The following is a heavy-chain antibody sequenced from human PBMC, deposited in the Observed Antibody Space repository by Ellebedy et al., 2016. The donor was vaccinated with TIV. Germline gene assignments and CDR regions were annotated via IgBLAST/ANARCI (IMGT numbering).Heavy chain of an antibody. J-gene: IGHJ4*02. CDR3: ARGLRGEFAS. V-gene: IGHV3-23*01. CDR2: ISSTGSGT. Sequence: GESLKISCAASGFTYSRFAMGWVRQAPGKGLEWVSSISSTGSGTYYTDSVKGRFTISRDNSKNTLYLQMSSLRAEDTALYYCARGLRGEFASWGQGNLVTVSS. D-gene: IGHD3-16*01. CDR1: GFTYSRFA.